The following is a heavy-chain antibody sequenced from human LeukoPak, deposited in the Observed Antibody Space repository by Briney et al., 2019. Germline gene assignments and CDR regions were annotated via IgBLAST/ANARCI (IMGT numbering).Heavy chain of an antibody. CDR2: ISGSGGST. V-gene: IGHV3-23*01. D-gene: IGHD1-1*01. Sequence: GGSLRLSCAASGFTFSSYAMSWVRQAPGKGLEWVSAISGSGGSTYYADSVKGRFTISRDNSKNTLYLQMNSLRAEDTAVYYCANSWTVIDAFDIWGQGTMVTVSS. CDR1: GFTFSSYA. J-gene: IGHJ3*02. CDR3: ANSWTVIDAFDI.